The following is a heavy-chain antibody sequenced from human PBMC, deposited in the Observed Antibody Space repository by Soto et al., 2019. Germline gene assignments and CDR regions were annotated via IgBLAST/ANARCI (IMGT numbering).Heavy chain of an antibody. D-gene: IGHD2-8*01. V-gene: IGHV1-18*01. Sequence: QVPLVQSGAEVKKPGASVKVSCKASGYTFTSYGISWVRQAPGQGLEWMGWISAYNGNTNYAQKLQGRVTMTTDTSTSTAYMELRSLRSDDTAVYYCARDIVLMVYAIGAGYYFDYWGQGTLVTVSS. CDR2: ISAYNGNT. CDR3: ARDIVLMVYAIGAGYYFDY. CDR1: GYTFTSYG. J-gene: IGHJ4*02.